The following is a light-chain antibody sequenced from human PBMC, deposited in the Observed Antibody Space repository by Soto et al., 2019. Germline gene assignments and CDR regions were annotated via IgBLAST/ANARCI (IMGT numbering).Light chain of an antibody. CDR3: QQYYSYPPIT. J-gene: IGKJ5*01. Sequence: DIQMTQPPSTLSGSVGYRFTITCRASQTISSWLAWYQQKPGKAPKLLIYKASTLKSGVPSRFSGSGSGTEFTLTISSLQPDDFATYYCQQYYSYPPITFGQGSRLEIK. CDR2: KAS. CDR1: QTISSW. V-gene: IGKV1-5*03.